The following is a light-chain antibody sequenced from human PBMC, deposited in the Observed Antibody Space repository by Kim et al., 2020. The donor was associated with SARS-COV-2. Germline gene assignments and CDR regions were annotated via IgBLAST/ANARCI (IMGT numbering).Light chain of an antibody. Sequence: DIQMTQSPSTLSASVGDRVTITCRASQSIHKWLAWYQQKPGTAPKLLIYDASDLEDGVPSRFNGNGSGTEFSLTIGSLQPDDFATYYCQQYNTSLRTLGQGTKVDI. J-gene: IGKJ1*01. CDR3: QQYNTSLRT. CDR2: DAS. CDR1: QSIHKW. V-gene: IGKV1-5*01.